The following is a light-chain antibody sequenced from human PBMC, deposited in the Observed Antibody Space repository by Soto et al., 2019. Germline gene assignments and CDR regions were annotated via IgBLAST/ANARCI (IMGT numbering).Light chain of an antibody. CDR1: QTLSTNS. CDR2: AAS. J-gene: IGKJ3*01. CDR3: QQYDASHLT. V-gene: IGKV3-20*01. Sequence: EIVLTQSPGTLSLSPGERATLSCRASQTLSTNSLAWYQQRLGQTPRLLIYAASTRDTDIPDRFNGSGSGTDFALTISRLEPEDFALYSCQQYDASHLTFGPGTKVDVK.